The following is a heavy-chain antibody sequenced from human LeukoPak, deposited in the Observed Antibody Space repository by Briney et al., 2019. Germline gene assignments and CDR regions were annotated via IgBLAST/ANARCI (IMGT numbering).Heavy chain of an antibody. Sequence: PGGSLRLSCAASGFTFSSYSMNWVRQAPGKGLEWVSYISSSGSSIYYADSVKGRFTISRDNAKNSLYLQMNSLRVEDTAAYYCARVATSDYAFDYWGQGTLVTVSS. J-gene: IGHJ4*02. CDR2: ISSSGSSI. D-gene: IGHD4-17*01. CDR1: GFTFSSYS. CDR3: ARVATSDYAFDY. V-gene: IGHV3-48*04.